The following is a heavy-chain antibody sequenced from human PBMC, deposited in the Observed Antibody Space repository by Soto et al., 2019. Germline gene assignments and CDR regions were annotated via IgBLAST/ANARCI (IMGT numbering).Heavy chain of an antibody. CDR3: ASRSSGWYFDY. Sequence: EVQLLESGGGLVQPGGSLRLSCAASGFTFSSYAMNWVRQAPGKGLEWVSVNSGSGDSTYYADSVKGRFTISRDNSKNTLYLQMNSLRAEDTAVYYCASRSSGWYFDYWGQGTLITVSS. D-gene: IGHD6-19*01. J-gene: IGHJ4*02. CDR2: NSGSGDST. V-gene: IGHV3-23*01. CDR1: GFTFSSYA.